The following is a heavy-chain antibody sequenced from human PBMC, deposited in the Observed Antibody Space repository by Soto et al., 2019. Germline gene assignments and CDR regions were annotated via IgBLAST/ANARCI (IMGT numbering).Heavy chain of an antibody. CDR1: GFTFSSYA. V-gene: IGHV3-23*01. J-gene: IGHJ5*02. CDR3: AKDEADYDFWSGPQPAGRGLMFDP. CDR2: ISGSGGST. D-gene: IGHD3-3*01. Sequence: EVQLLESGGGLVQPGGSLRLSCAASGFTFSSYAMSWVRQAPGKGLEWVSAISGSGGSTYYADSVKGRFTISIDSSKNTRKLQMNNLRAEDTAVYYCAKDEADYDFWSGPQPAGRGLMFDPWGQGTLVTVSS.